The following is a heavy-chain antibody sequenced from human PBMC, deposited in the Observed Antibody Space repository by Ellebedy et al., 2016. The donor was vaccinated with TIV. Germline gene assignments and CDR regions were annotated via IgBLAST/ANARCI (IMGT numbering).Heavy chain of an antibody. D-gene: IGHD3-10*01. CDR3: ARDLGVPDDY. J-gene: IGHJ4*02. CDR2: IKTHNGDT. CDR1: GYAFTSRW. Sequence: AASVQVSCKASGYAFTSRWLHWVRPAPGQGLEWLGLIKTHNGDTIYAQKFQGRVTLTRDTSISTAYMELNRLTPDDTAVYYCARDLGVPDDYWGQGTLVTVSS. V-gene: IGHV1-2*02.